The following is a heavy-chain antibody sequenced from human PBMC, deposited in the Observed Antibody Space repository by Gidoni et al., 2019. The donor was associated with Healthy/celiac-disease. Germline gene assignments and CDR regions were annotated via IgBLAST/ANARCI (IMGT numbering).Heavy chain of an antibody. CDR2: ISSSSSTI. CDR3: ARDARREWRGVHDAFDI. J-gene: IGHJ3*02. V-gene: IGHV3-48*01. CDR1: GFPFSSYS. Sequence: EVQLVESGGGLVPPGGSLRLSCAASGFPFSSYSMNWVRQAPGKGLEWVSYISSSSSTISYADSVKGRFTISRDNAKNSLYLQMNSLRAEDTAVYYCARDARREWRGVHDAFDIWGQGTMVTVSS. D-gene: IGHD3-3*01.